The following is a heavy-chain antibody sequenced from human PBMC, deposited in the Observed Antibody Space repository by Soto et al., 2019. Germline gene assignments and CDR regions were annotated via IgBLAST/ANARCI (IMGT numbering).Heavy chain of an antibody. D-gene: IGHD3-10*01. J-gene: IGHJ6*02. V-gene: IGHV1-2*04. CDR1: GYTFTGYY. CDR2: INVNSGGT. Sequence: QVQLVQSGAEVKKPGASVKVSCKASGYTFTGYYMHWVRQAPGQGLEWMGWINVNSGGTNYAQKFQGWVTMTRDTSISTAYMELSRLRSDDTAVYYCARDRVYYGSGGEDGMDVWGQGTTVTVSS. CDR3: ARDRVYYGSGGEDGMDV.